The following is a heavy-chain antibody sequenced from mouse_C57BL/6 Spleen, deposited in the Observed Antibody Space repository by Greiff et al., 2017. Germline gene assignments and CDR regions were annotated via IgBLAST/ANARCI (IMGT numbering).Heavy chain of an antibody. V-gene: IGHV1-55*01. D-gene: IGHD1-2*01. CDR2: IYPGSGST. J-gene: IGHJ4*01. CDR3: ARYTTADYYAMDY. Sequence: QVQLQQPGAELVKPGASVKMSCKASGYTFTSYWITWVKQRPGQGLEWIGDIYPGSGSTNYNEKFKSKATLTVDTSSSTAYMQLSSLTSEDSAVYYCARYTTADYYAMDYWGQGTSVTVSS. CDR1: GYTFTSYW.